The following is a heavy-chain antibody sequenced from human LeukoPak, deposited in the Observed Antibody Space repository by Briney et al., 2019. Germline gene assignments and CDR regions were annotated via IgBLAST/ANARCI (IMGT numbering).Heavy chain of an antibody. J-gene: IGHJ4*02. D-gene: IGHD1-26*01. CDR1: DFTFSSYA. Sequence: GGSLRLSCAASDFTFSSYAMHWVRQAPGKGLEWLAVISYDGSNKHYADSVKGRFIISRDNSKNTLYLQMNSLRAEDTAVYYCARDQIGWELLMDRVRDFDYWGQGTLVTVSS. CDR3: ARDQIGWELLMDRVRDFDY. V-gene: IGHV3-30-3*01. CDR2: ISYDGSNK.